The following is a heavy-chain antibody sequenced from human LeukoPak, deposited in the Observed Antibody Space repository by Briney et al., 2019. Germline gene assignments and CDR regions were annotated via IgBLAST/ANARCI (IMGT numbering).Heavy chain of an antibody. D-gene: IGHD1-26*01. J-gene: IGHJ4*02. V-gene: IGHV1-46*01. Sequence: ASVKVSCKASGYTLTAYNLHWVRQAPGQRLEWLGMINPSGDDPKYAQKFQGRVTVTRDTSTRVVYMEMSSLTSEDTSVYYCARVSVITQYSGSPDYFASWGQGTLITVSS. CDR2: INPSGDDP. CDR1: GYTLTAYN. CDR3: ARVSVITQYSGSPDYFAS.